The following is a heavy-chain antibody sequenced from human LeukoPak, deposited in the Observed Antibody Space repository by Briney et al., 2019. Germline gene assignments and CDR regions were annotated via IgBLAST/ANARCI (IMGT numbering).Heavy chain of an antibody. CDR3: ARHWPRLRSSTTGYFDL. J-gene: IGHJ2*01. CDR1: GGSISSYY. CDR2: IYYSGST. V-gene: IGHV4-59*08. Sequence: KPSETLSLTCTVSGGSISSYYWSWIRQPPGQGLEWIGYIYYSGSTNYNPSLKSRVTVSVDTSKNQFSLQLSSVPAADPAVYYCARHWPRLRSSTTGYFDLWGRGTLVTVSS. D-gene: IGHD4-17*01.